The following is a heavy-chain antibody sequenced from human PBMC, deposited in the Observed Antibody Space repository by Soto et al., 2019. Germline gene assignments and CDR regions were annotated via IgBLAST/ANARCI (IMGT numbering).Heavy chain of an antibody. CDR2: ISTYNGNT. CDR3: VRDGGYKGSGFDY. V-gene: IGHV1-18*04. Sequence: QVHLVQSGVEVKKPGASVNVSCKASGYSFTTFGLNWVRQAPAQGLEWVGWISTYNGNTEYAHKFLGRVTLTTETSTTTAYMELRGLKSDDTGVYYCVRDGGYKGSGFDYWGQGTLVTVSS. J-gene: IGHJ4*02. CDR1: GYSFTTFG. D-gene: IGHD3-10*01.